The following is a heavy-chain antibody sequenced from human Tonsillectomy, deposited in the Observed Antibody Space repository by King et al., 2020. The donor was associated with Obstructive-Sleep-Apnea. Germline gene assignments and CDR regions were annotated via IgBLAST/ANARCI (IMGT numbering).Heavy chain of an antibody. D-gene: IGHD6-19*01. CDR1: GFTFDDYA. Sequence: VQLVESGGVVVQPGGSLRLSCAASGFTFDDYAMHWVRQAPGKGLEWVSLISWDGGSTYYADSVKGRFTISRDNSKNSLYLQMNSLRAEDTALYYCAKDISPGGYSSGWLFDYWGQGTLVTVSS. CDR3: AKDISPGGYSSGWLFDY. V-gene: IGHV3-43D*03. CDR2: ISWDGGST. J-gene: IGHJ4*02.